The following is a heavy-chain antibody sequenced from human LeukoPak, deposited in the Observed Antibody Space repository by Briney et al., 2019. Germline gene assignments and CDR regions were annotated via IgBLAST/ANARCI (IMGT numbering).Heavy chain of an antibody. D-gene: IGHD3-22*01. Sequence: GGSLRLSCAASGFTFSSYAMSWVRQAPGKGLEWVSAISGSGGSTYYADSVKGQFTISRDNAKNTLYLQMNSLRAEDTAVYYCAKDRGITMIVVAYYFDYLGRGTLVTVSS. CDR2: ISGSGGST. V-gene: IGHV3-23*01. CDR1: GFTFSSYA. CDR3: AKDRGITMIVVAYYFDY. J-gene: IGHJ4*02.